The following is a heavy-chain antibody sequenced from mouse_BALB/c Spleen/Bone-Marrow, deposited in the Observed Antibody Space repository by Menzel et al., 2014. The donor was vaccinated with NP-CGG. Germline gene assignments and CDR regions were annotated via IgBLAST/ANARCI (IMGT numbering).Heavy chain of an antibody. Sequence: MLVESGGGLVQPGGSLKLPCEASGFDFSRYWMNWARPAPGKGLEWIGEINPDSSTINYTPFLKDKFIISRENAKNTLYLQMSKVRSEDTALYYCARPYYMYLYFYYWGQGTTLTDSS. V-gene: IGHV4-1*02. D-gene: IGHD2-14*01. J-gene: IGHJ2*01. CDR3: ARPYYMYLYFYY. CDR2: INPDSSTI. CDR1: GFDFSRYW.